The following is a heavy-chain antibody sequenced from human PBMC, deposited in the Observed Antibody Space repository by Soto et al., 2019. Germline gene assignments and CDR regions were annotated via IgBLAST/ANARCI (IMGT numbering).Heavy chain of an antibody. CDR1: GGSFSGYY. CDR2: INHSGST. D-gene: IGHD3-3*01. CDR3: ARRYYLKSITIFGVVTDWWFDP. Sequence: SETLSLTCAVYGGSFSGYYWSWIRQPPGKGLEWIGEINHSGSTNYNPSLKSRVTISVDTSKNQFSLKLSSVTAADTAVYYCARRYYLKSITIFGVVTDWWFDPWGQGTLVTVSS. J-gene: IGHJ5*02. V-gene: IGHV4-34*01.